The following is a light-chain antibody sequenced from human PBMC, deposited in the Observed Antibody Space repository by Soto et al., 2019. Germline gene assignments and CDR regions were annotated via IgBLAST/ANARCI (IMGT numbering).Light chain of an antibody. V-gene: IGKV3-15*01. CDR1: QSVSSN. J-gene: IGKJ2*01. CDR3: QQYNNWPPYT. Sequence: EIVMTPSPATLSVSPGERVTLSCRASQSVSSNLAWYQQKPGQAPRLLIYGASTRATGIPARFSGSGSGTEFTLTISSLQSEDFAVYYCQQYNNWPPYTLGQRTKQEIK. CDR2: GAS.